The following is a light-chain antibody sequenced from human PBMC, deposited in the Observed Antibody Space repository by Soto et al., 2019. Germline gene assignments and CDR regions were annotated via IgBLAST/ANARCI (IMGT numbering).Light chain of an antibody. J-gene: IGKJ4*01. V-gene: IGKV2-28*01. CDR2: LGS. CDR3: MQALQTPLT. Sequence: DIVITQSPLSLPVTPGEPASISCRSSQSLLYSNGYNYLDWYLQKPGQSPQLLIYLGSNRASGVPDRFSGSGSGTDFTLKISRVEAEDVGVYYCMQALQTPLTFGGGTKVDIK. CDR1: QSLLYSNGYNY.